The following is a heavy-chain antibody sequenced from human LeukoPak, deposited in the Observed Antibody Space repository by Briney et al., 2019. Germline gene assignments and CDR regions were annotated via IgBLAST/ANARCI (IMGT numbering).Heavy chain of an antibody. V-gene: IGHV1-46*01. CDR1: GYTFTSYY. D-gene: IGHD3-16*01. CDR3: AQIGDYVTDAFDI. J-gene: IGHJ3*02. CDR2: INPSGGST. Sequence: ASVKVSCKASGYTFTSYYMHWVRQAPGQGLEWMGIINPSGGSTSYAQKFQGRVTMTRDMSTSTVCMELSSLRSEDTAVYYCAQIGDYVTDAFDIWGQGTMVTVSS.